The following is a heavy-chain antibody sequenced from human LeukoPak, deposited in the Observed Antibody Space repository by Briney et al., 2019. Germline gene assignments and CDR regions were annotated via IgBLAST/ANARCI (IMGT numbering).Heavy chain of an antibody. Sequence: SETLSLTCTVSGGSTNNYYWSWTRQAPGKGLEWIGYISDSGSTNYNPSLRSRVTISVDTSKNQFSLKLSSVTAADTALYYCARYDYGDCWFDPWGQGTLVTVSS. CDR3: ARYDYGDCWFDP. J-gene: IGHJ5*02. V-gene: IGHV4-59*01. CDR1: GGSTNNYY. D-gene: IGHD4-17*01. CDR2: ISDSGST.